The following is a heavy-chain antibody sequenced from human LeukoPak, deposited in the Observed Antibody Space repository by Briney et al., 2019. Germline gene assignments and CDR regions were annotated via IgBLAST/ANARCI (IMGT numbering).Heavy chain of an antibody. Sequence: SETLSLTCAVYGGSFSGYYWSWIRQPPGKGLEWIGEINHSGGTNYNPSLKSRVTISLDTSKNHFSLKLTSVTAADTAVYYCARGRRRDGYNYGSNYFDYWGQGTLVTVSS. V-gene: IGHV4-34*01. J-gene: IGHJ4*02. D-gene: IGHD5-24*01. CDR1: GGSFSGYY. CDR2: INHSGGT. CDR3: ARGRRRDGYNYGSNYFDY.